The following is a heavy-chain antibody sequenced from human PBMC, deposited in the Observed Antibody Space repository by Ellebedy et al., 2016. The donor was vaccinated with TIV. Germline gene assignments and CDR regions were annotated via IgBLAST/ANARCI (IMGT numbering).Heavy chain of an antibody. CDR3: ARDSNPITLVRGIFLA. CDR1: GYPFTGYY. CDR2: INPNSGDT. J-gene: IGHJ5*02. Sequence: AASVKVSCKGSGYPFTGYYLHWVRQAPGQGLEWMAWINPNSGDTSSAQKFQGRVTMTRDTSISTAYMELTTLRSDDTAVYYCARDSNPITLVRGIFLAWGQGTLVTVSS. V-gene: IGHV1-2*02. D-gene: IGHD3-10*01.